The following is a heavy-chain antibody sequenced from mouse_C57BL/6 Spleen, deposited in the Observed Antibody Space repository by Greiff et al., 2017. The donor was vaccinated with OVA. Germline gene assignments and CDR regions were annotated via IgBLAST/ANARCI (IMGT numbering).Heavy chain of an antibody. J-gene: IGHJ1*03. D-gene: IGHD1-1*01. CDR2: IDPANGNT. CDR1: GFNIKNTY. CDR3: ARSGGSSYTFYWYFDV. V-gene: IGHV14-3*01. Sequence: VQLQQSVAELVRPGASVKLSCTASGFNIKNTYMHWVQQRPEQGLEWIGRIDPANGNTKYAPKFQGKATITADTSSNTAYLQLSSLTSEDTAIYYCARSGGSSYTFYWYFDVWGTGTTVTVSS.